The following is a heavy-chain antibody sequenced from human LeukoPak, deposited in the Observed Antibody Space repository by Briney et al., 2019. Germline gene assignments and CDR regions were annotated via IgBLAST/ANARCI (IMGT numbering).Heavy chain of an antibody. J-gene: IGHJ3*01. V-gene: IGHV3-7*01. D-gene: IGHD1-26*01. CDR2: IKLDGSEQ. CDR3: ARDGGIMNAFDV. Sequence: GGSLRLSCAASGFTFSYHWMAWVRKAPGKGLEWVASIKLDGSEQYYLDSVKGRFAISRDNAENLMNLQMNILRAEDTAIYYCARDGGIMNAFDVWGQGTAVTVSS. CDR1: GFTFSYHW.